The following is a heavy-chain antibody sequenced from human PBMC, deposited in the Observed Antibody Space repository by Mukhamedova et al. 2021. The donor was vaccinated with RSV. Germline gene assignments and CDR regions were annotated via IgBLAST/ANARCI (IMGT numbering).Heavy chain of an antibody. V-gene: IGHV1-18*01. J-gene: IGHJ4*02. CDR3: ARDGPGFVYFDY. Sequence: GRVTMTTDTSTTIAYMELRSLRSDDTAVYYCARDGPGFVYFDYWGQGTLVTVSS.